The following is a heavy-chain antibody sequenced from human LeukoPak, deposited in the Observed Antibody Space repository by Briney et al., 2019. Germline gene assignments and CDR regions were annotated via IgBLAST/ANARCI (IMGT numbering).Heavy chain of an antibody. J-gene: IGHJ6*03. CDR1: GGTFSSYT. V-gene: IGHV1-69*08. D-gene: IGHD5-24*01. CDR3: ARQILDMAENYYYYMDV. CDR2: IIPILGTA. Sequence: ASVKVSCKASGGTFSSYTISWVRQAPGQGLEWMGRIIPILGTANYAQKFQGRVTITADKSTSTAYMELSSLRSEDTAVYYCARQILDMAENYYYYMDVWGKGTTVTVSS.